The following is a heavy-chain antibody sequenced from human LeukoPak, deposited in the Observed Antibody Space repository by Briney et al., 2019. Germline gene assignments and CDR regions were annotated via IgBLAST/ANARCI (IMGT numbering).Heavy chain of an antibody. V-gene: IGHV1-18*01. CDR3: ARTDYDNLTGLPEPFDI. Sequence: GASVKVSCKASGYTFTSYGISWVRQAPGQGLEWMGWFNSYSGNTNYAQKFQGRVTMTTDTSTSTAYLEVRSLRSDDTAVFYCARTDYDNLTGLPEPFDIWGQGTMVTVSS. D-gene: IGHD3-9*01. J-gene: IGHJ3*02. CDR1: GYTFTSYG. CDR2: FNSYSGNT.